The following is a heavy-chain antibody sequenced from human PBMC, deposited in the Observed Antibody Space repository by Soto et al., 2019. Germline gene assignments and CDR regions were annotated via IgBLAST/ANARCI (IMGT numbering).Heavy chain of an antibody. CDR1: GASISSGGYY. D-gene: IGHD4-17*01. J-gene: IGHJ3*02. CDR2: IYNSGTT. CDR3: AREGRSTVTALRALDI. V-gene: IGHV4-31*11. Sequence: QVQLQESGPGLVKPSQTLSLTCAVSGASISSGGYYWHWIRQHPGKGLEWIGHIYNSGTTHYNPSLKRRLTISVDTAKNHFFLKLDSLTAADTAVDYCAREGRSTVTALRALDIWGHGTLVTVSP.